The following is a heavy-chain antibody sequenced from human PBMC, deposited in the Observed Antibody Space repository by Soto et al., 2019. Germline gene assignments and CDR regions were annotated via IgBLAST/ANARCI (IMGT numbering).Heavy chain of an antibody. CDR3: ARDQSYGADDAFDI. V-gene: IGHV1-46*01. J-gene: IGHJ3*02. D-gene: IGHD4-17*01. CDR1: GYMFTSYY. Sequence: ASVKVSCKASGYMFTSYYMNWVRQAPGQGLVWMGRINPASGSTNYAQKLQGRVTMTTDTSTSTAYMELRSLRSDDTAVYYCARDQSYGADDAFDIWGQGTMVTVSS. CDR2: INPASGST.